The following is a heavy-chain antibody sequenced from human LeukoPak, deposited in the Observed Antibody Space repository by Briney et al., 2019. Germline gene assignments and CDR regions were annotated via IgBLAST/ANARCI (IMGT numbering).Heavy chain of an antibody. D-gene: IGHD6-19*01. Sequence: GGSLRLSCAASGFTVSSNYMSWGRQAPGKGLEWVSVIYSGGSTYYADSVKGRFTISRDNSKNTLYLQMNSLRAEDTAVYYCARGRSSGWYPLFDYWGQGTLVTVSS. V-gene: IGHV3-66*01. J-gene: IGHJ4*02. CDR3: ARGRSSGWYPLFDY. CDR2: IYSGGST. CDR1: GFTVSSNY.